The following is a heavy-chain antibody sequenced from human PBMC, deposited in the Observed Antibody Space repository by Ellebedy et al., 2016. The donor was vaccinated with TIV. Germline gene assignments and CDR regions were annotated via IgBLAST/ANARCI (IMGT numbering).Heavy chain of an antibody. J-gene: IGHJ5*02. Sequence: GESLKISCAASGFTFDDYGMSWVRQAPGKGLEWVSGINWNGGSTGYADSVKGRFTISRDNAKNSLYLQMNSLRAEDTAVYYCAKVVVAGSYWFDPWGQGTLVTVSS. V-gene: IGHV3-20*04. CDR2: INWNGGST. CDR3: AKVVVAGSYWFDP. D-gene: IGHD6-19*01. CDR1: GFTFDDYG.